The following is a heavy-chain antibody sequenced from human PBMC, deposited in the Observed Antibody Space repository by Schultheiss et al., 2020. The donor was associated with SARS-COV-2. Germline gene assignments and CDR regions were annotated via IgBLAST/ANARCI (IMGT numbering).Heavy chain of an antibody. CDR2: IKQDGSEK. CDR1: GFTFSSYW. Sequence: GSLRLSCVASGFTFSSYWMSWVRQALGKGLEWVANIKQDGSEKYYVDSVKGRFTISRDNAKNSLYLQMNSLRAEDTAVYYCARDPTSCSSARCYLKGPYNWFDPWGQGTLVTVSS. V-gene: IGHV3-7*01. D-gene: IGHD2-2*01. J-gene: IGHJ5*02. CDR3: ARDPTSCSSARCYLKGPYNWFDP.